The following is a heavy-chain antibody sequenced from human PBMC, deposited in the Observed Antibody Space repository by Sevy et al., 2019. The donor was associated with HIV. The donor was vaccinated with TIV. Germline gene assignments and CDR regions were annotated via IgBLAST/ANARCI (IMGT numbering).Heavy chain of an antibody. J-gene: IGHJ4*02. D-gene: IGHD2-15*01. CDR1: GYTFTGYY. V-gene: IGHV1-2*06. Sequence: ASVKVSCKASGYTFTGYYIHWVRQAPGQGLEWMGRISPMNGDTDYAQKFQGRVTMTRDTSISAAYLDVTRLRSDDTATHYCARAYCSDGSCYEGAYWGQGTLVTVSS. CDR3: ARAYCSDGSCYEGAY. CDR2: ISPMNGDT.